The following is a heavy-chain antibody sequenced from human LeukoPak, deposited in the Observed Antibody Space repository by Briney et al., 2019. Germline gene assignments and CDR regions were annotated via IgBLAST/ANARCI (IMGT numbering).Heavy chain of an antibody. CDR3: ARVMIYYYYMDV. CDR2: IYPGDSEI. J-gene: IGHJ6*03. Sequence: GESLKISCKGSGYIFTSYWIGWVRQMPGKGLEWMGIIYPGDSEIRYSPSFQGQVTISADKSISTAYLQWSSLRASDTAMYYRARVMIYYYYMDVWGKGTTVTVSS. V-gene: IGHV5-51*01. D-gene: IGHD2-21*01. CDR1: GYIFTSYW.